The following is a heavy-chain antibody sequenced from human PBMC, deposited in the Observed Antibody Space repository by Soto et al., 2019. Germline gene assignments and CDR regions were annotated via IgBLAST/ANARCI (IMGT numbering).Heavy chain of an antibody. V-gene: IGHV5-10-1*01. D-gene: IGHD3-10*01. Sequence: PGESLKISGMGSGYSFRNNWITGVRQMPGEGLEWMGRIDPSDSYTNYSPSFQAHVTISADKSISTAYLQWSSLKASDTAMYYCARLKYYGSGTYGMDVWGQEATVTVSS. CDR2: IDPSDSYT. J-gene: IGHJ6*02. CDR1: GYSFRNNW. CDR3: ARLKYYGSGTYGMDV.